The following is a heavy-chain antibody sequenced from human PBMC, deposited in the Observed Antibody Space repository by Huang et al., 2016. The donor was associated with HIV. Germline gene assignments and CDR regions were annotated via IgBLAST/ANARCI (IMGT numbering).Heavy chain of an antibody. CDR3: VRDSSSGLQLRY. D-gene: IGHD3-22*01. CDR2: ISKTSGAT. V-gene: IGHV3-48*01. CDR1: GYTFSTYS. Sequence: EVQLVESGGGLAQPGGSLRLSCVASGYTFSTYSMNWVRQAPGKGLEWVSYISKTSGATSYAEFVKGRFTVSRDNVKNSLYLQMNRLRVEDTAMYYCVRDSSSGLQLRYWGQGALVIVS. J-gene: IGHJ4*02.